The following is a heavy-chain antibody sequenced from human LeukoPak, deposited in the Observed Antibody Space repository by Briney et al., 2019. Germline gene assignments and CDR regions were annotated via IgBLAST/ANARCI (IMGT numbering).Heavy chain of an antibody. CDR1: GGSISSSDYF. CDR3: ARGPSEEYDSSGYLH. J-gene: IGHJ4*02. V-gene: IGHV4-30-4*01. D-gene: IGHD3-22*01. CDR2: IFYSGST. Sequence: PSQTLSLTCTVSGGSISSSDYFWSWIRQPPGKGLEWIGYIFYSGSTYYNPSLKSRATISLDTSKNQFSLKLSSVTAADTAVYYCARGPSEEYDSSGYLHWGQGTLVTVSS.